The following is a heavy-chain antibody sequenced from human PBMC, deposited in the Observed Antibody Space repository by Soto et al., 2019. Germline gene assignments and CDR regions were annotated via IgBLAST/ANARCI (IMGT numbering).Heavy chain of an antibody. D-gene: IGHD3-16*01. Sequence: EVQLLESGGGLVQPGGSLRLSCVVSGFTFSSHSMSWVRQAPGKGLEWVSSISTSGSGTYHADSVKGRFAISRDNSKNTLFLPMHSLRVEDTAKYYCARGSSALGYWGQGNLVSVSS. J-gene: IGHJ4*02. CDR3: ARGSSALGY. CDR1: GFTFSSHS. V-gene: IGHV3-23*01. CDR2: ISTSGSGT.